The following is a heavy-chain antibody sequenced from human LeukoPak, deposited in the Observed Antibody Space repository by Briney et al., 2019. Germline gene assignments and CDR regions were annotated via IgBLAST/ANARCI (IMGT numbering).Heavy chain of an antibody. CDR3: ARVAHHGSGSPVLYGMDV. V-gene: IGHV4-59*08. CDR1: GGSISGYY. Sequence: SESLSLSCAASGGSISGYYWSWIRQSPGKGLEWIGYVYYSGGTNGNPSVERRGTISVDTYKNQFSLMLIYVTAADAAVYYCARVAHHGSGSPVLYGMDVWSQGTTATVSS. CDR2: VYYSGGT. D-gene: IGHD3-10*01. J-gene: IGHJ6*02.